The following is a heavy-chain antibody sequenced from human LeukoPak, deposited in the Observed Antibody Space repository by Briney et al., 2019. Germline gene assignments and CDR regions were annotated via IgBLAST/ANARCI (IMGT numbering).Heavy chain of an antibody. D-gene: IGHD6-6*01. CDR1: GGTFSNYA. J-gene: IGHJ4*02. CDR3: ARDRRIAARGGSFDY. CDR2: IIPIFGTA. Sequence: GASVKASCKASGGTFSNYAISWVRQAPGQGLEWMGGIIPIFGTANYAQKFQGRVTITADESTSTAYMELSSLRSEDTAVYYCARDRRIAARGGSFDYWGQGTLVTVSS. V-gene: IGHV1-69*13.